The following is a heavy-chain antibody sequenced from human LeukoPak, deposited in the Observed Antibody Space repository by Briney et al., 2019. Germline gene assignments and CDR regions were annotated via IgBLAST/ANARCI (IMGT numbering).Heavy chain of an antibody. D-gene: IGHD3-10*01. V-gene: IGHV3-15*01. CDR1: GFTFGNAW. J-gene: IGHJ4*02. CDR3: TTNLLWFGELPDY. CDR2: IKSKTDGGTT. Sequence: PGGSLRLSCAASGFTFGNAWMSWVRQAPGKGLEWVGRIKSKTDGGTTDYAAPVKGRFTISRDDSKNTLYLQMNSLKTEDTAVYYCTTNLLWFGELPDYWGQGTLVTVSS.